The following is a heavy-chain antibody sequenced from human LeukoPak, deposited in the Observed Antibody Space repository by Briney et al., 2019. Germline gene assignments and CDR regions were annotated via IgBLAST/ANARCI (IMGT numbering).Heavy chain of an antibody. CDR2: LSSNGEST. Sequence: GGSLRLSCAASGFTFSNYAMHWVRQAPGKGLEYVSGLSSNGESTYYATSVKGKFTISRDNSKNTLHLQMSSLRAEDTALYYCVKDRCDRATCPEVWGQGTLVTVSS. V-gene: IGHV3-64*01. D-gene: IGHD1-14*01. CDR1: GFTFSNYA. J-gene: IGHJ4*02. CDR3: VKDRCDRATCPEV.